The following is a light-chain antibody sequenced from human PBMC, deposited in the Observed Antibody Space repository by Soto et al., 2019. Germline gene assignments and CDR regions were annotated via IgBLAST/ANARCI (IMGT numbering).Light chain of an antibody. CDR1: QSLLHSSGYIY. J-gene: IGKJ1*01. V-gene: IGKV2-28*01. CDR3: MRALQTRT. CDR2: LGS. Sequence: IVMTQSPLSLPVTPGEPASISCRSSQSLLHSSGYIYLDWYLQKPGQSAQVLIYLGSNRGSGVPDRISGSGSGTDYTLEISRVEAEDVGVYYCMRALQTRTFGQGTKVDI.